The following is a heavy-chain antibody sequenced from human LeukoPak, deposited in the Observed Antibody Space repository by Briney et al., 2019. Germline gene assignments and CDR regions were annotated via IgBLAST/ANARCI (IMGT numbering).Heavy chain of an antibody. Sequence: SQTLSLTCAISGDSVSSKSAAWHWIRQSPSRGLEWLGRTYYRSKWYHEYAVSVKSRITINPDTSKNQFSLQLNSVTPEDTAIYYCAILRTASSFDFWGQGTLVTVSS. D-gene: IGHD1-1*01. CDR2: TYYRSKWYH. J-gene: IGHJ4*02. CDR3: AILRTASSFDF. CDR1: GDSVSSKSAA. V-gene: IGHV6-1*01.